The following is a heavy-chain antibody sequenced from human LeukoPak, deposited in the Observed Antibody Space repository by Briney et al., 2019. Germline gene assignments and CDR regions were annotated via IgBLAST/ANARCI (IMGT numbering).Heavy chain of an antibody. CDR3: AREPGSSSSSNQNWFDP. CDR1: GGSISSSSYY. D-gene: IGHD6-6*01. V-gene: IGHV4-39*07. J-gene: IGHJ5*02. Sequence: SETLSLTCTVSGGSISSSSYYWGWIRQPPGKGLEWIGSIYYSGSTYYNPSLKSRVTISVDTSKNQFSLKLSSVTAADTAVYYCAREPGSSSSSNQNWFDPWGQGTLVTVSS. CDR2: IYYSGST.